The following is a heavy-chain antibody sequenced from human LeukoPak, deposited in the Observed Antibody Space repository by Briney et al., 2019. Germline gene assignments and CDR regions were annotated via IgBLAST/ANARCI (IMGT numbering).Heavy chain of an antibody. V-gene: IGHV3-64*01. D-gene: IGHD7-27*01. J-gene: IGHJ4*02. CDR1: GFTFSSYA. CDR3: ARRPGV. Sequence: GGSLRLSSAASGFTFSSYAMHWVRQAPGKGLEYVSAISSNGGSTYYANSVKGRFTISRDNSKNTLYLQMGSLRAEDMAVYYCARRPGVWGQGTLVTVSS. CDR2: ISSNGGST.